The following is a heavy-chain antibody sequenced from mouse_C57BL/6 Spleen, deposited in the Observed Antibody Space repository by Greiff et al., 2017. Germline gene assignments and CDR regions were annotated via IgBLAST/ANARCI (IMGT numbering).Heavy chain of an antibody. CDR1: GYAFTNYL. D-gene: IGHD1-1*01. Sequence: QVHVKQSGAELVRPGTSVKVSCKASGYAFTNYLIEWVKQRPGQGLEWIGVINPGSGGTNYNEKFKGKATLTADKSSSTAYMQLSSLTSEDSAVYFCAVIYYYGSSQYYFDYWGQGTTLTVSS. CDR2: INPGSGGT. V-gene: IGHV1-54*01. CDR3: AVIYYYGSSQYYFDY. J-gene: IGHJ2*01.